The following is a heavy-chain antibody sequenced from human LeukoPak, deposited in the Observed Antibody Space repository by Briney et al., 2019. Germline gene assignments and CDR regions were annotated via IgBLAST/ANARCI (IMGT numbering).Heavy chain of an antibody. D-gene: IGHD3-9*01. J-gene: IGHJ4*02. V-gene: IGHV1-2*02. CDR2: INPKNGGT. CDR1: GYTFTDYY. Sequence: ASVKVSCKASGYTFTDYYMHWVRQAPGQGLEWMGWINPKNGGTFYPQSFQGRITMTRDTSISTVYMELSSLLSADTAAYYCAREADILTGYYKYWGQETVVTVSS. CDR3: AREADILTGYYKY.